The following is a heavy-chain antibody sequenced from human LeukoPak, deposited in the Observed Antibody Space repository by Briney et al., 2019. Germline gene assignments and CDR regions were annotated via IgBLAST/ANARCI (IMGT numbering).Heavy chain of an antibody. J-gene: IGHJ6*02. Sequence: ASVKVSCKASGYTFTSYDINWVRQAPGQGLEWMGWMNPNSGNTGYAQKFQGRVTMTRNTSISTAYMELSSLRSEDTAVYYCARGWERRLGYYYYGMDVWGQGTTVTVSS. V-gene: IGHV1-8*01. D-gene: IGHD1-1*01. CDR1: GYTFTSYD. CDR3: ARGWERRLGYYYYGMDV. CDR2: MNPNSGNT.